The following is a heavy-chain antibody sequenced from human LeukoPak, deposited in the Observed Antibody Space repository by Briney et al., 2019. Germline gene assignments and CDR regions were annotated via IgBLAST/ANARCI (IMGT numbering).Heavy chain of an antibody. CDR2: IYYSGTT. J-gene: IGHJ6*03. D-gene: IGHD1-1*01. Sequence: SETLSLTCTVSGGSISSYYWSWIRQPPGKGLELIGYIYYSGTTNYNPSLKSRVTISVDTSDNQFSLKLSSVTAADTAVYYCARVSWFPGTSYYYMDVWGKGTTVTVSS. CDR3: ARVSWFPGTSYYYMDV. V-gene: IGHV4-59*01. CDR1: GGSISSYY.